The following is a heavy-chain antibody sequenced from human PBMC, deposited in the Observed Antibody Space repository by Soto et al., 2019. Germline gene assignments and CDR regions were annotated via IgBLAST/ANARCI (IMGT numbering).Heavy chain of an antibody. Sequence: GGSLRLSCAASGFTFSSYGMHWVRQAPGKGLEWVAVIWYDGSNKYYADSVKGRFTISRDNSKNTLYLQMNSLRAEDTAVYYCARDDYGDYYWYGMGVWGQGTTVTVSS. J-gene: IGHJ6*02. V-gene: IGHV3-33*01. D-gene: IGHD4-17*01. CDR3: ARDDYGDYYWYGMGV. CDR1: GFTFSSYG. CDR2: IWYDGSNK.